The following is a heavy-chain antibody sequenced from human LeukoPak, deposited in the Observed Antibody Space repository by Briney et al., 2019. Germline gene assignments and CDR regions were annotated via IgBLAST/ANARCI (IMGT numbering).Heavy chain of an antibody. CDR1: GFTFSSYS. CDR2: ISSSSSYI. Sequence: GRSLRLSCAASGFTFSSYSMNLVRQAPGKGLEWVSFISSSSSYIYYADSVKGRFTISRDNAKNSLYLLMNSLRAEDTAVYYCARDPGYCSGGSCFPYYMDVWGKGTTVTVSS. D-gene: IGHD2-15*01. J-gene: IGHJ6*03. CDR3: ARDPGYCSGGSCFPYYMDV. V-gene: IGHV3-21*01.